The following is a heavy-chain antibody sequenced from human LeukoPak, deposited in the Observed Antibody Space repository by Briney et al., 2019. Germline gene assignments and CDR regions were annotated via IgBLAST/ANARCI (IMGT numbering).Heavy chain of an antibody. V-gene: IGHV4-4*02. J-gene: IGHJ5*02. CDR3: ARESSANYGSGSYNWFDP. Sequence: SETLFLTCAVSGGSISSSNWWSWVRQPPGKGLEWIGEIYHSGSTNYNPSLKSRVTISVDKSKNQFSLKLSSVTAADTAVYYCARESSANYGSGSYNWFDPWGQGTLVTVSS. D-gene: IGHD3-10*01. CDR1: GGSISSSNW. CDR2: IYHSGST.